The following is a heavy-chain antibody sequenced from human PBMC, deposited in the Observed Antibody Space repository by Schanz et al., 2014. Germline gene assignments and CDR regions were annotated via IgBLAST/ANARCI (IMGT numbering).Heavy chain of an antibody. CDR3: ARGPSTGAFDI. CDR2: INPSGGST. J-gene: IGHJ3*02. V-gene: IGHV1-46*03. CDR1: GYSFTDYA. Sequence: VQLVQSGVEGKRPGASVRVSCKASGYSFTDYAIHWVRQAPGQGVEWMGIINPSGGSTNYAHKFQGRVTMTADKSTSTVYMELSSLRSEDTAVYFCARGPSTGAFDIWGQGTMVTVSS.